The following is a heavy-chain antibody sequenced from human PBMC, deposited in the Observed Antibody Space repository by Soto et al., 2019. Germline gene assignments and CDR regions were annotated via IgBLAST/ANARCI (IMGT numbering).Heavy chain of an antibody. CDR3: ARDLAKGGGSEGFDY. V-gene: IGHV1-2*02. CDR1: GYTFTVYY. J-gene: IGHJ4*02. Sequence: QVQLVQSGAEVKKPGASVNVSCKASGYTFTVYYMHWVRQAPGQGLEWMGWINTKSGGTMYPQNFQGRVTMTWDTSISTAYMALTRLRSDDTAVYYCARDLAKGGGSEGFDYWGQGTLVTVSS. CDR2: INTKSGGT. D-gene: IGHD1-26*01.